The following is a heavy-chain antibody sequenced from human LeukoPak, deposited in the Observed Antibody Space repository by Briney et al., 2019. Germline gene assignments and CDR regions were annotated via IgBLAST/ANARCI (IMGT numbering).Heavy chain of an antibody. CDR3: AKAGFLWFGELGNNWFDS. Sequence: GGSLRLSCAASGFTLSNYAIHWVRQAPGKGLEWVAVISSDGSDKYYADSVKGRFTISRDNLKNTLYLQMNSLSAEDTAVYYCAKAGFLWFGELGNNWFDSWGQGILVTVSS. D-gene: IGHD3-10*01. J-gene: IGHJ5*01. CDR2: ISSDGSDK. CDR1: GFTLSNYA. V-gene: IGHV3-30*18.